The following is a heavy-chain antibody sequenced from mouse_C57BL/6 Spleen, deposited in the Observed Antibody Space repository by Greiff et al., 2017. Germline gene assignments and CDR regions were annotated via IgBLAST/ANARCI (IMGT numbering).Heavy chain of an antibody. D-gene: IGHD3-2*02. J-gene: IGHJ3*01. CDR3: ARESTAQATGFFAY. V-gene: IGHV1-81*01. CDR2: IYPRSGNT. CDR1: GYTFTSSG. Sequence: QVQLQQSGAELARPGASVKLSCKASGYTFTSSGISWVKQRTGQGLEWIGEIYPRSGNTYYNEKFKGKATLTADKTSSTAYMELRSLTSEDSAIYLCARESTAQATGFFAYWGQETLVTVSA.